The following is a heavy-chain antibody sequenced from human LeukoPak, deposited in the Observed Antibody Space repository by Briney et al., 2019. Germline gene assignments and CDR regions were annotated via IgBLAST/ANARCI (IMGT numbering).Heavy chain of an antibody. CDR1: GGSIINYY. Sequence: SSETLSLTCNVSGGSIINYYWTWVRQPPGKGLEWIGYIYDYGTTNYNPSLKSRVTISVDTSKNQFSLSLTSVTAADTAVYYCARGIRYSNDFWGQGTLVTVSS. CDR2: IYDYGTT. CDR3: ARGIRYSNDF. V-gene: IGHV4-59*01. D-gene: IGHD6-13*01. J-gene: IGHJ4*02.